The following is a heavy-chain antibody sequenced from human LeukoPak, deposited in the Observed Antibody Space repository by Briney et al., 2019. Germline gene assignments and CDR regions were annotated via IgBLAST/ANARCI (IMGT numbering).Heavy chain of an antibody. CDR3: AKSLLTTATGTGRAFDI. J-gene: IGHJ3*02. CDR2: IKQDGSEK. Sequence: GGSLRLSCAGSGFTFSSYWMSWVRQAPGKGLEWVANIKQDGSEKRYVDSVKGRFTISRDNSKYTLYLQMNSLRAEDTAEYYCAKSLLTTATGTGRAFDIWGQGTMVTVSS. V-gene: IGHV3-7*03. CDR1: GFTFSSYW. D-gene: IGHD1-1*01.